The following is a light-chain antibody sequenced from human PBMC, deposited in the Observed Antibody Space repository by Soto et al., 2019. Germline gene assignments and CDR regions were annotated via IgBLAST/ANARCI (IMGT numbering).Light chain of an antibody. V-gene: IGKV3-15*01. J-gene: IGKJ4*01. CDR1: QSVYSN. Sequence: ETVMTQSPATLSVSPGERATLSCRASQSVYSNLAWYQQKPGLAPRLLIYGASTRATGLPARFSGSGSETEFTLTISSLQSEDFAVYYCQQYQNWPLTFGGGTKVEIK. CDR2: GAS. CDR3: QQYQNWPLT.